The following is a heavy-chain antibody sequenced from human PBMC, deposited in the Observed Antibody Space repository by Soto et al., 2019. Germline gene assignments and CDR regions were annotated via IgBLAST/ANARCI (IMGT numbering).Heavy chain of an antibody. CDR2: IYSGGVA. CDR1: GFTVGPSY. D-gene: IGHD3-22*01. Sequence: AGPLRLSCAASGFTVGPSYMSWVRQAPGKGLEWVSVIYSGGVAYYADSVKGRFTLSRDNSKNTLYLQINSLRVEDTAVYYCARHLITPMMEVAFYYGMDVWGQGTTVTVSS. J-gene: IGHJ6*02. V-gene: IGHV3-66*04. CDR3: ARHLITPMMEVAFYYGMDV.